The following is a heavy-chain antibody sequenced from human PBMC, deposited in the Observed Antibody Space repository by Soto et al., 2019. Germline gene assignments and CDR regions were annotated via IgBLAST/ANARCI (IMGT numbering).Heavy chain of an antibody. D-gene: IGHD6-19*01. CDR2: IIPILGIA. CDR1: GGTFSSYT. Sequence: QVQLVQSGAEVKKPGSSVKVSCKASGGTFSSYTISWVRQAPGQGLEWMGRIIPILGIANYAQKFQGRVTITADKSTSTAYMELSSLRSEDTAVYYCARGAGQWLIFDYWGQGTLVTVSS. CDR3: ARGAGQWLIFDY. J-gene: IGHJ4*02. V-gene: IGHV1-69*02.